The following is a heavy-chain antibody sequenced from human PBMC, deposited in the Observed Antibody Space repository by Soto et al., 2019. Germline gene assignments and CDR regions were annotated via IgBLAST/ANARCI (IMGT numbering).Heavy chain of an antibody. CDR3: ATSYGDYVFEY. CDR2: IYYSGST. J-gene: IGHJ4*02. CDR1: GGSISSSSYY. D-gene: IGHD4-17*01. V-gene: IGHV4-39*01. Sequence: QLQLQESGPGLVKPSETLSLTCTVSGGSISSSSYYWGWIRQPPGKGLEWIGSIYYSGSTYYNPSLKSRVTISVDTSKNQFSLKLSSVTAADTAVYYCATSYGDYVFEYWGQGTLVTVSS.